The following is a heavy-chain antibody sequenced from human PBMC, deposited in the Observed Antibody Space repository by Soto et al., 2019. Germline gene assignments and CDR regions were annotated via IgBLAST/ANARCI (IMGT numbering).Heavy chain of an antibody. V-gene: IGHV2-5*02. Sequence: QITLKESGPTLVKPTQTLTLTCSFSGFSLSTSGVGVSWIRQPPGKALEWLALIYWDDDKRYSPYLGSRLTISKDTSKTQVVLIMTNMDPVDTATYYFAHSPRGETSFDYWGQGTLVTVSS. J-gene: IGHJ4*01. CDR2: IYWDDDK. D-gene: IGHD3-10*01. CDR3: AHSPRGETSFDY. CDR1: GFSLSTSGVG.